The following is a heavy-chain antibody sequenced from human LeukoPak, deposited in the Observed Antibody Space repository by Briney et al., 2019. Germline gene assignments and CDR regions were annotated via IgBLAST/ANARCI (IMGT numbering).Heavy chain of an antibody. CDR2: INPNSGGT. D-gene: IGHD6-13*01. J-gene: IGHJ5*02. Sequence: ASVKVSCKASGYTFTCYYMHWVRQPPGQGLEWVGWINPNSGGTNYAQKFQGRVTMTRDTSISTAYMELSRLRSDGTAVYYCICSSWYMDTTPWGQGTLVTVSS. CDR3: ICSSWYMDTTP. V-gene: IGHV1-2*02. CDR1: GYTFTCYY.